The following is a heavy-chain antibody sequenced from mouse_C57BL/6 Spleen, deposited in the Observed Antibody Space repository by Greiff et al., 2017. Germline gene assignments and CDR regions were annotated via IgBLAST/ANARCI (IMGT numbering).Heavy chain of an antibody. Sequence: QVQLKQSGPELVKPGASVKISCKASGYAFSSSWMNWVKQRPGKGLEWIGRIYPGDGDTNYNGKFKGKATLTADKSSSTAYMQLSSLTSEDSAVYFCARVGTAQAPFDYWGQGTTLTVSS. CDR2: IYPGDGDT. CDR3: ARVGTAQAPFDY. D-gene: IGHD3-2*02. V-gene: IGHV1-82*01. CDR1: GYAFSSSW. J-gene: IGHJ2*01.